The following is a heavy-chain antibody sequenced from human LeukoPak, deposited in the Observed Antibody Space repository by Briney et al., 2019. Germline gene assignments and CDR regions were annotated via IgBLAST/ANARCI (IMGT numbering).Heavy chain of an antibody. CDR1: GASVTSTGYC. V-gene: IGHV4-39*06. D-gene: IGHD2-2*01. CDR2: IYDNGNT. Sequence: SETLSLTCTVSGASVTSTGYCWAWLRQAPGQGLEWIGSIYDNGNTYYNPALGSRVALSLETSNHQIALNLNSLTAADSAVYFCAREEYAFNSYMDFWGKGTTVSVS. J-gene: IGHJ6*03. CDR3: AREEYAFNSYMDF.